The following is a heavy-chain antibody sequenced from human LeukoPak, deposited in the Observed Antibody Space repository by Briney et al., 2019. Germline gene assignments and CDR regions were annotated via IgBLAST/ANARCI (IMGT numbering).Heavy chain of an antibody. J-gene: IGHJ4*02. CDR3: ARVLGSVVVPAAIGSYFDY. V-gene: IGHV4-34*01. CDR1: GGSFSGYY. CDR2: INHSGST. Sequence: PSETLSLTCAVYGGSFSGYYWSWIRQPPGKGLEWIGEINHSGSTNYNPSLKSRVTISVDTSKNQFSLKLSSVTAADTAVHYCARVLGSVVVPAAIGSYFDYWGQGTLVTVSS. D-gene: IGHD2-2*02.